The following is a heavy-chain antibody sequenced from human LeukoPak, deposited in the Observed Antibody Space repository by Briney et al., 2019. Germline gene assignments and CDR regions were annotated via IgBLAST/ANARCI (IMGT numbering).Heavy chain of an antibody. J-gene: IGHJ4*02. CDR2: LKWHGAST. CDR3: VRDTAAALRGGTDS. D-gene: IGHD2-2*01. CDR1: GFTLADSG. Sequence: RGSLRLSCEAPGFTLADSGMARVRHTPRKRLEWVSRLKWHGASTGYAHSVKSRFTLSRDKAKKSLYLHMKRLRAEATTLYHPVRDTAAALRGGTDSWGQGILVTVSS. V-gene: IGHV3-20*01.